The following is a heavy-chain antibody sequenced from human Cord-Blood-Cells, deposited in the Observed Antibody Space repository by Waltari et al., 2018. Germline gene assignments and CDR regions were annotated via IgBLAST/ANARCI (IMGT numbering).Heavy chain of an antibody. CDR1: GGTFSSYT. CDR3: ARDTNLGVTPLDY. CDR2: MIPIFGTA. V-gene: IGHV1-69*01. D-gene: IGHD1-20*01. Sequence: QVQLVQSGAEVKKPGSSVKVSCKASGGTFSSYTISWVPQAPGQGLEWMGGMIPIFGTANYAQKFQGRVTITADESTSTAYMELSSLRSEDTAVYYCARDTNLGVTPLDYWGQGTLVTVSS. J-gene: IGHJ4*02.